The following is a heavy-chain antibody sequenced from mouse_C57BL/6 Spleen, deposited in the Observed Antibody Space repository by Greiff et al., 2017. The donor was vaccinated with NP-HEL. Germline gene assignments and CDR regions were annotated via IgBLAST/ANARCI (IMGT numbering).Heavy chain of an antibody. V-gene: IGHV6-3*01. CDR1: GFTFSNYW. CDR3: TEGNYSAWFAY. CDR2: IRLKSDNYAT. Sequence: EVHLVESGGGLVQPGGSMKLSCVASGFTFSNYWMNWVRQSPEKGLEWVAQIRLKSDNYATHYAESVKGRFTISRDDSKSSVYLQMNNLRAEDTGIYYCTEGNYSAWFAYWGQGTLVTVSA. J-gene: IGHJ3*01. D-gene: IGHD2-1*01.